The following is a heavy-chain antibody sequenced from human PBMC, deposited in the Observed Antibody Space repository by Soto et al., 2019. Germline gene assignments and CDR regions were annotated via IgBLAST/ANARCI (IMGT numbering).Heavy chain of an antibody. CDR3: ARAVHHGSGSYWFDP. D-gene: IGHD3-10*01. CDR2: INAGNGNT. CDR1: GYTFTSYA. Sequence: GASVKVSCKASGYTFTSYAMHWVRQAPGQRLEWMGWINAGNGNTKYSQKFQGRVTITRDTSASTAYIELSSLRSEDTAMYYCARAVHHGSGSYWFDPWGQGTLVTVSS. J-gene: IGHJ5*02. V-gene: IGHV1-3*01.